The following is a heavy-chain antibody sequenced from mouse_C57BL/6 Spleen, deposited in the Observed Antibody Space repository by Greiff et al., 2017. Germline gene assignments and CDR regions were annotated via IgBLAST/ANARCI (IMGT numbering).Heavy chain of an antibody. CDR1: GYSITSGYY. V-gene: IGHV3-6*01. D-gene: IGHD1-1*01. Sequence: EVHLVESGPGLVKPSQSLSLTCSVTGYSITSGYYWNWIRQFPGNKLEWMGYISYDGSNNYNPSLKNRISITRETSKNQFFLKLNSVTTEDTATYYCARDYYGSSHWYFDVWGTGTTVTVSS. CDR3: ARDYYGSSHWYFDV. CDR2: ISYDGSN. J-gene: IGHJ1*03.